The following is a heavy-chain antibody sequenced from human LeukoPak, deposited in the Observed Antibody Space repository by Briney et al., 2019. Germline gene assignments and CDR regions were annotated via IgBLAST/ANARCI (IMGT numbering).Heavy chain of an antibody. CDR1: GFTFSSYA. J-gene: IGHJ4*02. CDR2: ISYDGSNK. V-gene: IGHV3-30-3*01. CDR3: ASLNYGPDY. Sequence: GGSLRLSCAASGFTFSSYAMHWVRQAPGKGLEWVAVISYDGSNKYYADSVKGRFTISRDNAKNRLYLQMNSLRAEDTAVYYCASLNYGPDYWGQGTLVTVSS. D-gene: IGHD3-16*01.